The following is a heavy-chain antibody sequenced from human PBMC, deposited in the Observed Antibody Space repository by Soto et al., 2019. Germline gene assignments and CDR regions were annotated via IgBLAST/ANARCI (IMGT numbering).Heavy chain of an antibody. D-gene: IGHD6-6*01. CDR2: IIPIFGTA. V-gene: IGHV1-69*01. J-gene: IGHJ6*02. CDR1: GGTFSSYA. CDR3: ARGEEYSSSYPEHYYYGMDV. Sequence: QVQLVQSGAEVKKPGSSVKVSCKASGGTFSSYAISWVRQAPGQGLEWMGGIIPIFGTANYAQKFQGRVTITADESTSTAYMELSSLRSEDTAVYYCARGEEYSSSYPEHYYYGMDVWGQGTTVTVSS.